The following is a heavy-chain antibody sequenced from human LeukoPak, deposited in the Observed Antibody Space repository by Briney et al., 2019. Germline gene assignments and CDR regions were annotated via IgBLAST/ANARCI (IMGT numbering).Heavy chain of an antibody. D-gene: IGHD6-19*01. CDR3: ARLGRSRYSSGWYNY. CDR1: GGSFSGYY. V-gene: IGHV4-34*01. Sequence: SETLSLTCAVYGGSFSGYYWSWIRQPPGKGLEWIGEINHGGSTNYNPSLKSRVTISVDTSKNQFSLKLSSVTAADTAVYYCARLGRSRYSSGWYNYWGQGTLVTVSS. J-gene: IGHJ4*02. CDR2: INHGGST.